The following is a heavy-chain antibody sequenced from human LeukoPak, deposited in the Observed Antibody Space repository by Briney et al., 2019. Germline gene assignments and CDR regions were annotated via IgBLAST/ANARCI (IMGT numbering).Heavy chain of an antibody. Sequence: ASVKVSCKASGGTFSSYAISWVRQAPGQGLEWMGRIIPILGIANYVQKFQGRVTITADKSTSTAYMELSSLRSEDTAVYYCARDRGAVPAAPTYYYYGMDVWGQGTTVTVSS. CDR1: GGTFSSYA. CDR3: ARDRGAVPAAPTYYYYGMDV. CDR2: IIPILGIA. D-gene: IGHD2-2*01. V-gene: IGHV1-69*04. J-gene: IGHJ6*02.